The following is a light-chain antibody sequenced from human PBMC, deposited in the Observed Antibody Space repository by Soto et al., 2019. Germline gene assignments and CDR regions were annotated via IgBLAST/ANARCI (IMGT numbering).Light chain of an antibody. V-gene: IGKV1-9*01. CDR2: AAS. CDR1: QGISSY. CDR3: QPPRR. J-gene: IGKJ1*01. Sequence: DIQLTQSPSFLSASVGDRVTITYRASQGISSYLAWYQQKPGKAPKLLIYAASTLQSGVPSRFSGSGSGTVFTLKISSLQSEDFATYYCQPPRRFGQGTKVEIK.